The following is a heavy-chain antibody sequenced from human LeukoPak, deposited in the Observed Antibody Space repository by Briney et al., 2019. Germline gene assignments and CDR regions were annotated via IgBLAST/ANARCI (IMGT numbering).Heavy chain of an antibody. Sequence: GGSLRLSCAASGFTFSSYSMNWVRQAPGKGLEWVSYISSSSRTMYYGDSVKGRFTISRDNAKNSLYLQMNSLRAEDTAVYYCARDRDGEVDYWGQGTLVTVSS. CDR1: GFTFSSYS. V-gene: IGHV3-48*04. CDR3: ARDRDGEVDY. D-gene: IGHD4-17*01. J-gene: IGHJ4*02. CDR2: ISSSSRTM.